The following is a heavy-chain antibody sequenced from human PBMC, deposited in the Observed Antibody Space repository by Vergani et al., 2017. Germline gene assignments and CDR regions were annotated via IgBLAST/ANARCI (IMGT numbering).Heavy chain of an antibody. CDR1: GGSISSSNW. D-gene: IGHD2-2*01. Sequence: QVQLQESGPGLVKPPGTLSLTCAVSGGSISSSNWWSWVRQPPGKGLEWIGEIYHSGSTNYNPSLKSLVTLSVDKSKNQFSLKLSSVTAADTAVYYCARGEYCSSTSCSNWFDPWGQGTLVTVSS. J-gene: IGHJ5*02. CDR3: ARGEYCSSTSCSNWFDP. CDR2: IYHSGST. V-gene: IGHV4-4*03.